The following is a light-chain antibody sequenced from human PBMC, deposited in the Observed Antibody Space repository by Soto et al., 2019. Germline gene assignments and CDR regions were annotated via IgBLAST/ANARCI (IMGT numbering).Light chain of an antibody. CDR1: QSISSW. V-gene: IGKV1-5*03. CDR3: QQYYSYPWT. Sequence: DIQMTQSPSTLSASVGDRVTITCRASQSISSWLAWYQQKPGKAPKLLIYKASSLESWVPSRFRGSGSGTEFTLTISSLQPDDFATYYCQQYYSYPWTFGQGTKVEIK. J-gene: IGKJ1*01. CDR2: KAS.